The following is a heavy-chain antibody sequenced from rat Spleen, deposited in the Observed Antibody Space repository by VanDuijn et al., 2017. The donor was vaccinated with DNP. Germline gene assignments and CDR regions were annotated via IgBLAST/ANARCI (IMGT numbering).Heavy chain of an antibody. V-gene: IGHV5S13*01. Sequence: EVQLVESGGGLVQPGRSLKLSCAASGFIFSNYGLAWVRQAPTKGLEWVASISTVGDNAYYRDSVKGRFTLSRDNAKNTQHLQMDSLRSEDTATYYCVTGVYGGYDYWGQGVMVTVSS. D-gene: IGHD1-11*01. CDR1: GFIFSNYG. J-gene: IGHJ2*01. CDR2: ISTVGDNA. CDR3: VTGVYGGYDY.